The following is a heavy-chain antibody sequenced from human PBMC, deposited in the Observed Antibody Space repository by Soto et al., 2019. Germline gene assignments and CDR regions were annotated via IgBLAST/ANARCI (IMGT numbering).Heavy chain of an antibody. CDR2: IIPIFGTA. V-gene: IGHV1-69*13. Sequence: SVKVSCKASGGTFSSYAISWVRQAPGQGLEWMGGIIPIFGTANYAQKFQGRVSITADESTSTAYMELSSLRSEDTAVYYCAREGRELRYFDWAPPTPGAFDIWGQGTMVTVSS. CDR1: GGTFSSYA. CDR3: AREGRELRYFDWAPPTPGAFDI. D-gene: IGHD3-9*01. J-gene: IGHJ3*02.